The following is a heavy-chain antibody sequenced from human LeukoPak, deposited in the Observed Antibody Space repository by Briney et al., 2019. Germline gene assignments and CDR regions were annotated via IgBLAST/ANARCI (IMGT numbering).Heavy chain of an antibody. J-gene: IGHJ6*02. CDR2: IYSNGRT. V-gene: IGHV3-66*01. Sequence: GGSLRLSCAASGFSVSNNYMSWVRQAPGKGLEWVSVIYSNGRTNYVDSVKGRFTISRDTSKNTVYLQMNSLRAEDTAVYYCARKRRASYYYYGMDVWGQGTTVTVSS. CDR3: ARKRRASYYYYGMDV. D-gene: IGHD5-12*01. CDR1: GFSVSNNY.